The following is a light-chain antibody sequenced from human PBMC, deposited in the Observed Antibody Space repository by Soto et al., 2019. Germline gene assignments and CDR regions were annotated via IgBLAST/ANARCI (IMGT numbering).Light chain of an antibody. Sequence: DIQMTHSRCTLAASVGYRVTITCRASQSITRWLAWYQQKPGEAPKLLIYDASSLESGVPSRFSGSGSGTEFTLTISSLQPDDFATYYCQQYNHYSGLTFGGGTKVDIK. J-gene: IGKJ4*01. V-gene: IGKV1-5*01. CDR3: QQYNHYSGLT. CDR1: QSITRW. CDR2: DAS.